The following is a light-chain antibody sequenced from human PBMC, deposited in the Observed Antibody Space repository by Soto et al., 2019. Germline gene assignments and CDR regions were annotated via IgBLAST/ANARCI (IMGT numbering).Light chain of an antibody. CDR2: AAS. V-gene: IGKV1-39*01. CDR3: QQSYSTVSWT. CDR1: QTIRSY. Sequence: DIQMTQSPSSLSASVGDRVTITCRASQTIRSYLNWYQQKPGKAPKLLIYAASNLQSGAPSRFSGSGSGTDFTLTISSLQPEDFATYYCQQSYSTVSWTFGQGTKVEIK. J-gene: IGKJ1*01.